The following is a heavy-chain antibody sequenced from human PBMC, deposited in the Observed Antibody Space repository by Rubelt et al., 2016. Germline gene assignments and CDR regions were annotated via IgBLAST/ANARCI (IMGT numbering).Heavy chain of an antibody. CDR3: ARDQGRVGHFDY. D-gene: IGHD1-26*01. Sequence: EVKKPGASVKVSCKASGYTFTSYSMHWVRQAPGQKLEWMGWINAGNGNTKYSQKFQGRVTITRDTSASTAYMELSSLTYEDTAIYYCARDQGRVGHFDYWGQGTLVSVSS. V-gene: IGHV1-3*01. J-gene: IGHJ4*02. CDR2: INAGNGNT. CDR1: GYTFTSYS.